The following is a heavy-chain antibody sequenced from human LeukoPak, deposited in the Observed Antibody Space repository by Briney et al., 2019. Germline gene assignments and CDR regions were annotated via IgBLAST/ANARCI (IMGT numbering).Heavy chain of an antibody. CDR3: ARGLYGGSTVYDY. CDR1: GGSIGSGAYY. D-gene: IGHD4-23*01. V-gene: IGHV4-30-2*01. J-gene: IGHJ4*02. Sequence: SETLSLTCTVSGGSIGSGAYYWTWIRRPPGKGLEWFGYIFHSGVTSYNPSLKSRVTISVDTSKNQFSLTLTSVTAADTAVYYCARGLYGGSTVYDYWGQGTLVTVSS. CDR2: IFHSGVT.